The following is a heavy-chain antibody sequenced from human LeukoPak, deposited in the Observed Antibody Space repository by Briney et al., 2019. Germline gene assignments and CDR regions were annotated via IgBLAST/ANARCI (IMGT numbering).Heavy chain of an antibody. J-gene: IGHJ4*02. CDR1: GYTLTNYY. D-gene: IGHD3-10*01. Sequence: GASVKVSFKASGYTLTNYYMHWVRQAPGKGVEGMGLINPSGGSTTYAQKFQGRVTMTRDTSTSTVYMELSSLRSEDTAVYYCARPTLYGSGSYYFDYWGQGTLVTVSS. V-gene: IGHV1-46*01. CDR2: INPSGGST. CDR3: ARPTLYGSGSYYFDY.